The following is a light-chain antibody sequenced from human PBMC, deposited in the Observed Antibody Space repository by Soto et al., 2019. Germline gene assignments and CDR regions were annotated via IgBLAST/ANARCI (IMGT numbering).Light chain of an antibody. CDR2: SND. CDR3: AAWDDSVKGPV. Sequence: QYVLTQPPSASGTPGQRVTISCSGTRFNIGSNTVNWYQQLPGTAPKLLISSNDRRPSGVPDRFSGSKSGTSASLAIRGLQSEDEADYYCAAWDDSVKGPVFGGGTKLTVL. CDR1: RFNIGSNT. J-gene: IGLJ2*01. V-gene: IGLV1-44*01.